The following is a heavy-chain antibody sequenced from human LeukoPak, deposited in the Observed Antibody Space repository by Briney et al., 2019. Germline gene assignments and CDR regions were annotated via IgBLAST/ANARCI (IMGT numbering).Heavy chain of an antibody. Sequence: SETLSLTCTVSGGSISSSSYYWGWIRQPPGKGLEWIGSIYYSGSTYYNPSLKSRVTISVDTSKNQFSLKLSSVTAADTAVYYCASGGLVYFDWGFDYWGQGTLVTVSS. D-gene: IGHD3-9*01. CDR1: GGSISSSSYY. CDR2: IYYSGST. J-gene: IGHJ4*02. V-gene: IGHV4-39*01. CDR3: ASGGLVYFDWGFDY.